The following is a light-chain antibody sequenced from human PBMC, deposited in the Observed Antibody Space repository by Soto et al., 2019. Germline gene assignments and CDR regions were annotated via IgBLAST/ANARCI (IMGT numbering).Light chain of an antibody. CDR1: PSVLTY. CDR3: QQRERT. V-gene: IGKV3-11*01. J-gene: IGKJ1*01. Sequence: EVVLTQSPAPLSLSPGERATLSCRASPSVLTYVAWYQQKPGQVPRLLIYDAYTRATGVPARFSGSGSGTDFTLTISSLEPEDFAVYDCQQRERTFGQGTKVEI. CDR2: DAY.